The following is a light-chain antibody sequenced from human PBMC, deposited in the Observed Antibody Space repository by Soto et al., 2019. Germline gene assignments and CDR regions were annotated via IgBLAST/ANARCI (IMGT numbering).Light chain of an antibody. Sequence: QSALTQPASVSGSPGQSITIACTGTNRDVGGYNYVSWYQQHPGKAPKLMIYEVSNRPSGVSNRFSGSKSGNTASLTISGLQAEDEADYYCSSYTSSSTLYVFGTGTKLTVL. J-gene: IGLJ1*01. CDR1: NRDVGGYNY. V-gene: IGLV2-14*01. CDR2: EVS. CDR3: SSYTSSSTLYV.